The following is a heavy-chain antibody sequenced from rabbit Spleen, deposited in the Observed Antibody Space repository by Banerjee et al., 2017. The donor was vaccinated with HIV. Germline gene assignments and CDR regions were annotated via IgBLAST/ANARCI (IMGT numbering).Heavy chain of an antibody. CDR1: GFSFSSNA. Sequence: QSLEESGGDLVKPGASLTLTCKASGFSFSSNAMYWFRQAPGKGLEWIGSIYDSDGKSYYASWVLGRFTISRTSSTTVTLQMTSLTAADTARYFCARYVYGRGDYDLWGPGTLVTVS. V-gene: IGHV1S40*01. CDR3: ARYVYGRGDYDL. J-gene: IGHJ4*01. D-gene: IGHD2-1*01. CDR2: IYDSDGKS.